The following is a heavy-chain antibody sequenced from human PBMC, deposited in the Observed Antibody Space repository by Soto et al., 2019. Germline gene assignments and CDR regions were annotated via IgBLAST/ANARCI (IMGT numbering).Heavy chain of an antibody. CDR3: ARVGNTSGNDAVDI. CDR1: GNCSTRYY. CDR2: IYSSGSA. V-gene: IGHV4-59*01. D-gene: IGHD6-25*01. J-gene: IGHJ3*02. Sequence: SESLSLTCADSGNCSTRYYWSYIRLPPGKGLEWIGYIYSSGSANYNPSLKSRVTLSIDTSKNQISLTLNSVTVADTAVYFCARVGNTSGNDAVDIRGQGTMVT.